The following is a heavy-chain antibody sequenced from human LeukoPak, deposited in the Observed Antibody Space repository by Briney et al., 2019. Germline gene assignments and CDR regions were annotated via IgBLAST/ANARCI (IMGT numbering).Heavy chain of an antibody. CDR2: IWYDGSNK. V-gene: IGHV3-33*01. CDR3: ASEREDDILTD. J-gene: IGHJ4*02. CDR1: GFTFSSYG. D-gene: IGHD3-9*01. Sequence: AGGSLRLSWAASGFTFSSYGMHWVRQAPGKGLEWVAVIWYDGSNKYYADSVKGRFTISRDNSKNTLYLQMNSLRAEDTAVYYCASEREDDILTDWGQGTLVTVSS.